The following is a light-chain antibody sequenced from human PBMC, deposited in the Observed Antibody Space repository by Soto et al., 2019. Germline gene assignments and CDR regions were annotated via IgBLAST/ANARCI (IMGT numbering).Light chain of an antibody. CDR3: QQSYSTLQWT. CDR2: AAS. CDR1: QSISSY. J-gene: IGKJ1*01. Sequence: DIQMTQSPSSLSASVGDRVTITCRASQSISSYLNWYQQKPGKAPKLLIYAASSLQSGVPSRFSGSGSVTDFTLTISSLQPEDFATYYCQQSYSTLQWTFGQGTKVEIK. V-gene: IGKV1-39*01.